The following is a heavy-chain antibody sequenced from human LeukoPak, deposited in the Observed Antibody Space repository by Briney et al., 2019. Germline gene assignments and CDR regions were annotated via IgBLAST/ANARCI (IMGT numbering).Heavy chain of an antibody. CDR2: MYNTGST. J-gene: IGHJ4*02. CDR1: GGSISSYH. D-gene: IGHD5-18*01. Sequence: PSETLSLTCTVSGGSISSYHWTWMRQAPGKGLEWIGYMYNTGSTNYNPSLKSRVTISAETSKSQFSLKLTSVTAADTAVYYCARSGYSYGRKGATFDYWGQGTLVTVSS. CDR3: ARSGYSYGRKGATFDY. V-gene: IGHV4-59*01.